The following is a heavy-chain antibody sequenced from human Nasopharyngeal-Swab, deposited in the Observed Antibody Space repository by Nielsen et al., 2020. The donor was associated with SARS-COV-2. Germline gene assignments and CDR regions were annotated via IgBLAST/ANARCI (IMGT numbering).Heavy chain of an antibody. CDR1: GYTFTSYY. CDR3: ARDGIAAAGPQLYYYCYGMDV. Sequence: ASVKVSCKASGYTFTSYYMHWVRQAPGQGLKWMGIINPSGGSTSYAQKFQGRVTMTRDTSTSTVYMELSSLRSEDTAVYYCARDGIAAAGPQLYYYCYGMDVWDQGTTVTVSS. CDR2: INPSGGST. D-gene: IGHD6-13*01. V-gene: IGHV1-46*01. J-gene: IGHJ6*02.